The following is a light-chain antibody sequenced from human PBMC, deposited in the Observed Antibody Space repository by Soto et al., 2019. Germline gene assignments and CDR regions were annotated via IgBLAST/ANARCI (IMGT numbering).Light chain of an antibody. CDR3: QQYGSSPRT. V-gene: IGKV3-20*01. CDR2: GAS. Sequence: EIVMTQPPATLSVSPGERATLSCRASQSVSSYLSSYQQKPGQAPRLLMYGASSRATGIPDRFSGSGSGTDFTLTIRTLEPEDFAVYYCQQYGSSPRTFGQGTKVDI. J-gene: IGKJ1*01. CDR1: QSVSSY.